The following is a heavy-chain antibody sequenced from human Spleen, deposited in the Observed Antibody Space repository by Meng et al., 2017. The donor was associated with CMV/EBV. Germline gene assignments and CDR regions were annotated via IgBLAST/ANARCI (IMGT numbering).Heavy chain of an antibody. J-gene: IGHJ4*02. CDR1: GGSISSSSYY. CDR3: ARDYPDCSGGSCYSSN. V-gene: IGHV4-39*07. D-gene: IGHD2-15*01. Sequence: LEESGPGLVRPSVPLSLTCTVSGGSISSSSYYWGWIRQPPGKGLGWIGSIYYSGSTYYNPSLKSRVTISVDTSKNQFSLKLSSVTAADTAVYYCARDYPDCSGGSCYSSNWGQGTLVTVSS. CDR2: IYYSGST.